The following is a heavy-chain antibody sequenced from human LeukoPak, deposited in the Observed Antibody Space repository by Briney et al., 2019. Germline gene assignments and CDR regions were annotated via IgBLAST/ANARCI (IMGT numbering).Heavy chain of an antibody. J-gene: IGHJ3*01. Sequence: SETLSLTCTGSGTSMINSHYWGWIRQSPGKGLEWIGSIYYSGSTFYNPSLKSRITISVDTSKNHFSLELRSVTAADTAIYYCARNMTAITRLDVFDLWGPGTMVTVSS. V-gene: IGHV4-39*02. CDR1: GTSMINSHY. CDR2: IYYSGST. D-gene: IGHD2-21*02. CDR3: ARNMTAITRLDVFDL.